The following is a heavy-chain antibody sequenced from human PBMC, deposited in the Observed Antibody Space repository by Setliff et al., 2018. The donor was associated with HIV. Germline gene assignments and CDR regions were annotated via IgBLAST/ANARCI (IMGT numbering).Heavy chain of an antibody. Sequence: GASVKVSCKASGYTFTGFYMHWVRQAPGQGLEWMGRINPNSGDTNYARKFQGRVTMTRDTATSTVYMELSSLRSEDTAVYYCARDPIRAVGVDFWSATNNWFGPWGQGTLVTVSS. CDR3: ARDPIRAVGVDFWSATNNWFGP. CDR1: GYTFTGFY. D-gene: IGHD3-3*01. J-gene: IGHJ5*02. CDR2: INPNSGDT. V-gene: IGHV1-2*06.